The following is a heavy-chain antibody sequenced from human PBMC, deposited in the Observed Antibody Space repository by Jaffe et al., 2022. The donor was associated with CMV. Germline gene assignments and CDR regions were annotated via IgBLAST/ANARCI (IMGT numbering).Heavy chain of an antibody. CDR3: ARQPKVEMATITGLPWYFDL. CDR1: GGTFSSYA. D-gene: IGHD5-12*01. J-gene: IGHJ2*01. Sequence: QVQLVQSGAEVKKPGSSVKVSCKASGGTFSSYAISWVRQAPGQGLEWMGRIIPILGIANYAQKFQGRVTITADKSTSTAYMELSSLRSEDTAVYYCARQPKVEMATITGLPWYFDLWGRGTLVTVSS. V-gene: IGHV1-69*09. CDR2: IIPILGIA.